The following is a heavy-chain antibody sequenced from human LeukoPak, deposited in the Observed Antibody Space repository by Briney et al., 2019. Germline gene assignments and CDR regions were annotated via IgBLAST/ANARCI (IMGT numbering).Heavy chain of an antibody. CDR3: ARAWGTYDSSGYYYVGYFDY. CDR2: IYSGGST. Sequence: PGGSLRLSCAASGFTVSSNYMSWVRQAPGKGLEWVSVIYSGGSTYYADSVKGRFTISRDNSKNTLYLQMNSLRAEDTAVYYCARAWGTYDSSGYYYVGYFDYWGQGTLVTVSS. V-gene: IGHV3-66*01. D-gene: IGHD3-22*01. CDR1: GFTVSSNY. J-gene: IGHJ4*02.